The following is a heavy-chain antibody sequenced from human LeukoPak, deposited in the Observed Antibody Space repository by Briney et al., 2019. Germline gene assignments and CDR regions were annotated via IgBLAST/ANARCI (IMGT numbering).Heavy chain of an antibody. J-gene: IGHJ4*02. Sequence: GGSLRLSCAASGFTFINAWMSWVRQAPGKGLEWVGRIKSKTDGGTTDYAAPVKGRFTISRDDSKNTLYLQMNSLKTEDTAVYYGTTDHGYYDSSGYFCWGQGTLVTVSS. D-gene: IGHD3-22*01. CDR2: IKSKTDGGTT. CDR3: TTDHGYYDSSGYFC. V-gene: IGHV3-15*01. CDR1: GFTFINAW.